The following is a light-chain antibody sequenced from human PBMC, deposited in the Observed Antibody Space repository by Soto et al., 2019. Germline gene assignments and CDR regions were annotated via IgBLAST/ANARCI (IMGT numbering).Light chain of an antibody. J-gene: IGKJ3*01. CDR3: QQANSFPLT. CDR1: QGISRW. Sequence: DIQMTQLPSSMSASVGDGVTITCRASQGISRWLAWYHQKPGKAPNLLIYSASTLYSGVPSRFSGSGSGTDFTLTISSLQPEDFGTYYCQQANSFPLTFGPGTKVDIK. V-gene: IGKV1-12*01. CDR2: SAS.